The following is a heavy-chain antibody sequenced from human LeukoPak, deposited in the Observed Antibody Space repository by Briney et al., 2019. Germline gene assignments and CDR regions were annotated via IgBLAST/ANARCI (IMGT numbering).Heavy chain of an antibody. D-gene: IGHD3-10*01. CDR3: AREAHGSGSTGFDY. CDR1: GGSISSTSYY. V-gene: IGHV4-39*07. J-gene: IGHJ4*02. CDR2: TYYSGST. Sequence: SETLSLTCTVSGGSISSTSYYWGWIRQPPGKGLEWIGSTYYSGSTYYNPSLKSRVAISVDTSKNQFSLKLSSVTAADTAVYYCAREAHGSGSTGFDYWGQGTLVTVSS.